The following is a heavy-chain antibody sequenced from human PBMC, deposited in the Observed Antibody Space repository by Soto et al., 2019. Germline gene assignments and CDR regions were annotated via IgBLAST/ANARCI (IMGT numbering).Heavy chain of an antibody. CDR2: ISFHGINK. J-gene: IGHJ6*02. CDR1: GFTFSSHG. D-gene: IGHD2-2*02. V-gene: IGHV3-30*03. CDR3: AREYTAWPLAYGLDV. Sequence: PGGSLRLSCSASGFTFSSHGMHWVRQAPGKGLEWVTIISFHGINKYYADSVKGRFTISRDNSKNTVSLQMNSLKVEDTAVYYCAREYTAWPLAYGLDVWGQGTTVTVSS.